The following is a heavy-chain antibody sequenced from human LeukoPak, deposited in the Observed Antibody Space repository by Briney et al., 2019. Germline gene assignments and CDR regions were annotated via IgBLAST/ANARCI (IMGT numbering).Heavy chain of an antibody. V-gene: IGHV3-48*03. Sequence: GGSLRLSCADSGFSFSSYEMNWVRQAPGKGLEWISYISSRGSITFYADSEKGRFTISRDNARNSLYLQMNSLRAEDTAVYYCASTRSTSDWYTRGFEYWGQGTLVTVSS. J-gene: IGHJ4*02. CDR2: ISSRGSIT. CDR3: ASTRSTSDWYTRGFEY. D-gene: IGHD6-19*01. CDR1: GFSFSSYE.